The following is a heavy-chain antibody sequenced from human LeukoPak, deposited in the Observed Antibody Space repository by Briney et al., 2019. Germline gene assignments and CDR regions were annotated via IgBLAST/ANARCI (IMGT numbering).Heavy chain of an antibody. CDR1: GWTFSRSK. Sequence: GGGVSLSCAACGWTFSRSKMNWVGQAPGEGREGVGAISRTRTYIFYADSVRGRFTISRDNAKNSLYLQMNSLRAEDTAMYYCARDKSPPSSMAARLSMNWFDPWGQGTLVTVSS. D-gene: IGHD6-6*01. J-gene: IGHJ5*02. V-gene: IGHV3-21*01. CDR2: ISRTRTYI. CDR3: ARDKSPPSSMAARLSMNWFDP.